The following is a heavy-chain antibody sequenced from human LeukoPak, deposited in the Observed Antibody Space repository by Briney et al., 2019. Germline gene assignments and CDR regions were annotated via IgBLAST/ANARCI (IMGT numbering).Heavy chain of an antibody. J-gene: IGHJ4*02. Sequence: PSETLSLTCAVYGGSFSGYYWSWIRQPPGRGLEWIGYIYYSGSTNYNPSLKSRVTISVDTSKNQFSLNLSSVTATDTAVYYCARDRGYYNSRGYFDYWGQGTLVTVSS. V-gene: IGHV4-59*01. CDR3: ARDRGYYNSRGYFDY. D-gene: IGHD3-22*01. CDR2: IYYSGST. CDR1: GGSFSGYY.